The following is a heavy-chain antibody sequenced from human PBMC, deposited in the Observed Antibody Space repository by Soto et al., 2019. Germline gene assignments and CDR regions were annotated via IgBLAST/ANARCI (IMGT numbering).Heavy chain of an antibody. D-gene: IGHD1-1*01. V-gene: IGHV1-69*04. CDR2: FIPVVGVV. CDR3: ARLERSADY. CDR1: GGSLSSNS. Sequence: QVQLVQSGPEVKKPGSTVRVACKTSGGSLSSNSLSWVRQAPGQGLEWMGRFIPVVGVVNYAQKFKGRVTISADTGTNTAYMELNSLRSDDTAVYYCARLERSADYWGQGTLVTVSS. J-gene: IGHJ4*02.